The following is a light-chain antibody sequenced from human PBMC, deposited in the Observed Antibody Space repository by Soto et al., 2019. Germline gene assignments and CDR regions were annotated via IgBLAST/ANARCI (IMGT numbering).Light chain of an antibody. Sequence: QSALTQPASVSASRGQSITISCTGTSSDLPGSNAASWYQQRPGKAPILIIFDVFKRPSGISDRFSASKSGNTASLTISGLQTEDEADYYCASYVTSALVVFGGGTKLTLL. CDR2: DVF. V-gene: IGLV2-14*01. CDR1: SSDLPGSNA. J-gene: IGLJ2*01. CDR3: ASYVTSALVV.